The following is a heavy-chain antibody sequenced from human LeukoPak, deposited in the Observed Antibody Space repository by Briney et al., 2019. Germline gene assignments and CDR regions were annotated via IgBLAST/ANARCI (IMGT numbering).Heavy chain of an antibody. CDR3: AKGSGYYPEGSDY. Sequence: GGSLRLSCAASGFTFSSYWMHWVRQAPGRGLVWVSRINTDGSTTSYAGSVKGRFTISRDNAKNTLYLQMNSLRAEDTAVYYCAKGSGYYPEGSDYWGQGTLVTVSS. V-gene: IGHV3-74*01. CDR2: INTDGSTT. D-gene: IGHD3-22*01. CDR1: GFTFSSYW. J-gene: IGHJ4*02.